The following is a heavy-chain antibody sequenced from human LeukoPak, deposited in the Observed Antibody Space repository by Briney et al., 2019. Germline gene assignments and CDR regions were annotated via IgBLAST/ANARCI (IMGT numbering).Heavy chain of an antibody. D-gene: IGHD4-23*01. V-gene: IGHV4-31*03. CDR2: IYYSGST. CDR3: AAMTTVVRGRDAFDI. Sequence: SETPSLTCTVSGGSISSGGYYWSWIRQHPGKGLEWIGYIYYSGSTYYNPSLKSRVTISVDTSKNQFSLKLSSVTAADTAVYYCAAMTTVVRGRDAFDIWGQGTMVTVSS. CDR1: GGSISSGGYY. J-gene: IGHJ3*02.